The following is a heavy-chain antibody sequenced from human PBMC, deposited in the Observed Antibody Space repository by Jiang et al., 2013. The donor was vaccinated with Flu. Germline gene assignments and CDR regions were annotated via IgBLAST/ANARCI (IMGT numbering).Heavy chain of an antibody. CDR1: GGSISSYY. J-gene: IGHJ4*02. Sequence: GPGLVKPSETLSLTCTVSGGSISSYYWSWIRQPPGKGLEWIGYIYYSGSTNYNPSLKSRVTISVDTSKNQFSLKLSSVTAADTAVYYCARDAQDGYNSWVDYWGQGTLVTVSS. V-gene: IGHV4-59*01. D-gene: IGHD5-24*01. CDR2: IYYSGST. CDR3: ARDAQDGYNSWVDY.